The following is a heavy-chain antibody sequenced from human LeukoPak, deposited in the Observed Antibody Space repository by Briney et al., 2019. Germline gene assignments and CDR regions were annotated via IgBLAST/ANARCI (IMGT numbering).Heavy chain of an antibody. CDR3: ASEYSYGYGLSD. Sequence: GGSLRLSCAASGFTFSSYGMHWVRQAPGKGLEWVAVIWYDGSNKYYADSVKGRFTISRDNSKNTLYLQMNSLRAEDTAVYHCASEYSYGYGLSDWGQGTLVTVSS. CDR1: GFTFSSYG. CDR2: IWYDGSNK. D-gene: IGHD5-18*01. J-gene: IGHJ4*02. V-gene: IGHV3-33*01.